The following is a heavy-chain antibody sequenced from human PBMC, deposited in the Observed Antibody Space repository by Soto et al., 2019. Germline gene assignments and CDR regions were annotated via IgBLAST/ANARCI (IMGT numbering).Heavy chain of an antibody. J-gene: IGHJ4*02. CDR3: AHRNYDILTGPYSWYFHY. CDR1: GFSLSTSGVG. CDR2: IYWDDDK. Sequence: QITLKESGPTLVKPTQTLTLTCTFSGFSLSTSGVGVGWIRQPPGQALEWLALIYWDDDKRYSPSLKSRLTITKDTSKNQVVLTMTNMDPVDTATYYCAHRNYDILTGPYSWYFHYWGQGTLVTVSS. V-gene: IGHV2-5*02. D-gene: IGHD3-9*01.